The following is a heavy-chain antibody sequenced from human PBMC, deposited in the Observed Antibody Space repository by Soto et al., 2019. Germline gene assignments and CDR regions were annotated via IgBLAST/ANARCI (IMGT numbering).Heavy chain of an antibody. CDR2: ISYDGKQT. V-gene: IGHV3-30*03. CDR1: GVTFKDYG. J-gene: IGHJ2*01. D-gene: IGHD3-16*01. Sequence: PGGSLRLSCGAPGVTFKDYGMHWVRQAPGKGLEWVAVISYDGKQTYYADSVKGRFNISKDKSKRTLFLQMNSLRVDDTAVYYCARDGWGSNWYFDLWGRGTLVTVSS. CDR3: ARDGWGSNWYFDL.